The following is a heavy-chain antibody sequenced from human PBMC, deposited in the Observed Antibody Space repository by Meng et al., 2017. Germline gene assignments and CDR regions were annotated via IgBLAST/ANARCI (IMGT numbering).Heavy chain of an antibody. CDR3: ARDNEGDFDWLLSFDY. Sequence: VQRVQSGAEVKKPGAQVKVACKASGYTFTSYGISWVRQAPGQGLEWMGWSSAYNGNTNYAQKLQGRVTMTTDTSTSTAYMELRSLRSDDTAVYYCARDNEGDFDWLLSFDYWGQGTLVTVSS. J-gene: IGHJ4*02. CDR1: GYTFTSYG. V-gene: IGHV1-18*01. CDR2: SSAYNGNT. D-gene: IGHD3-9*01.